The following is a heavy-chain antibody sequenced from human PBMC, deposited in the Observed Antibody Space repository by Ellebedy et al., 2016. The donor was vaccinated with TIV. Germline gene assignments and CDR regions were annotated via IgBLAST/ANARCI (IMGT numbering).Heavy chain of an antibody. CDR2: INPNSGGT. Sequence: AASVKVSCKASGYTFTSYGISWVRQAPGQGLEWMGWINPNSGGTNYAQTFQGWVTMTRDTSISTAYMELSRLRSDDTAVYYCARNPPVGYYGMDVWGQGTTVTVSS. CDR3: ARNPPVGYYGMDV. CDR1: GYTFTSYG. V-gene: IGHV1-2*04. J-gene: IGHJ6*02.